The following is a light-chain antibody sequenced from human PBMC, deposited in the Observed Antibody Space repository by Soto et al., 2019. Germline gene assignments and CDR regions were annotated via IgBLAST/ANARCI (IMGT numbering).Light chain of an antibody. CDR3: QQYGSSPRT. V-gene: IGKV3-20*01. CDR1: QSVSSSY. J-gene: IGKJ1*01. CDR2: GAS. Sequence: MVLTQSPGTLPLSPGERATLSCRASQSVSSSYLAWYQQKPGQAPRLLIYGASSRATGIPDRFSGSGSGTGFTLTISILEPEDFAVYYCQQYGSSPRTFGHGTKVDIK.